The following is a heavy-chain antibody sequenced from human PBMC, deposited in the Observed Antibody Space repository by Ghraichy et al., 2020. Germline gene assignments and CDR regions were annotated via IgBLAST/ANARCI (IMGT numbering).Heavy chain of an antibody. J-gene: IGHJ3*01. V-gene: IGHV4-59*12. CDR3: ATNTSSSVGFDL. Sequence: SETLSLTCSVSGGSRWTYYWSWIRQAPGKRPEWIGHIYNSGSTNYNPSLKSRVRMSIDTSKKAISLTVTSVTGADTAIYYCATNTSSSVGFDLWGQGTLVTVSS. CDR1: GGSRWTYY. D-gene: IGHD6-6*01. CDR2: IYNSGST.